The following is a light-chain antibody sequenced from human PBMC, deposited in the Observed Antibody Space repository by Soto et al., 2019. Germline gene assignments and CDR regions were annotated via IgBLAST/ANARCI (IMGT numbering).Light chain of an antibody. CDR1: QSVDRN. CDR3: QQYDSWPLT. Sequence: EIVMTQSPGTLSVSTEEGATLSRRASQSVDRNLAWYQQKPGQAPRLLIYGASTRPTGIPDRFSGSGSGTEFSLTISSLQSEDFAVYYCQQYDSWPLTFGGGTKVEIK. CDR2: GAS. V-gene: IGKV3D-15*01. J-gene: IGKJ4*01.